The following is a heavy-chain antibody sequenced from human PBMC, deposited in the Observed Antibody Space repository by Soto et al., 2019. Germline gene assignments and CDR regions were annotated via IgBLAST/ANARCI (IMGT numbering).Heavy chain of an antibody. CDR3: ARVLQDGGSYSYYFDY. Sequence: SETLSLTCTVSGVSISSYYWSWIRQPAGKGLEWIGRIYTSGSTNYNPSLKSRVTMSVDTSKNQSSLKLSSVTAADTAVYYCARVLQDGGSYSYYFDYWGQGTLVTVSS. J-gene: IGHJ4*02. D-gene: IGHD1-26*01. V-gene: IGHV4-4*07. CDR2: IYTSGST. CDR1: GVSISSYY.